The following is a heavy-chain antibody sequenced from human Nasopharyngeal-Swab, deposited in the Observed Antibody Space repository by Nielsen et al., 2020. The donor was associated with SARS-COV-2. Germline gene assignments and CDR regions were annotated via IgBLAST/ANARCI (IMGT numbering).Heavy chain of an antibody. V-gene: IGHV7-4-1*02. J-gene: IGHJ5*02. CDR2: INTNTGNP. CDR3: ARGGLLRHPRP. Sequence: AAVKVSCKASGYTFISYAMNWVRQAPGQGLEWMGWINTNTGNPTYAQGFTGRFVFSLDTSVSTAYLQISSLKAEDTAVYYCARGGLLRHPRPWGQGTLVTVSS. CDR1: GYTFISYA.